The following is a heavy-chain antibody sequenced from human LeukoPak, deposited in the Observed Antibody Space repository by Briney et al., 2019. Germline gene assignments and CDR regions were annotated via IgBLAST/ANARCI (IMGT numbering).Heavy chain of an antibody. D-gene: IGHD2-2*01. CDR3: ARSEDCGSSSCYWFDP. J-gene: IGHJ5*02. CDR2: INRGGIT. V-gene: IGHV4-34*01. CDR1: GGSLSGYY. Sequence: NPSETLSLTCAVCGGSLSGYYWSWIRQSPGKGLEWIGEINRGGITKYNPSLKSRVTISLGTSYNQFSLKLTSVTAADTAMYYCARSEDCGSSSCYWFDPWGQGTLVTVSS.